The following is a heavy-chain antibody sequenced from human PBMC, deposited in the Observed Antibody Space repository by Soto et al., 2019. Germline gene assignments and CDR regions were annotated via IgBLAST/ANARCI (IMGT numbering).Heavy chain of an antibody. V-gene: IGHV3-30-3*01. CDR3: AREVLWSRYFDY. J-gene: IGHJ4*02. CDR1: GFISSNYV. Sequence: GGSLRLSCAASGFISSNYVMYWVRQAPGKGLEWVAFMSYDGTTKSYADSAKGRFTISRDNSQNTLYLQMNSLRPEDTGVYYCAREVLWSRYFDYWGQGTLVTVSS. CDR2: MSYDGTTK. D-gene: IGHD3-10*01.